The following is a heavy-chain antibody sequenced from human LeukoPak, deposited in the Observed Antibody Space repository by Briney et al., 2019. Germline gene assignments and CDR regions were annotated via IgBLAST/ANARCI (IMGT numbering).Heavy chain of an antibody. J-gene: IGHJ4*02. D-gene: IGHD3-22*01. Sequence: SVKVSCKASGGTFSSYAISWVRQAPGQGLEWMGGIIPIFGTANYAQRFQGRVTITADESTSAAYMELSSLRSEDTAVYYCARRRHYYDSSGYYLDYWGQGTLVTVSS. V-gene: IGHV1-69*01. CDR1: GGTFSSYA. CDR2: IIPIFGTA. CDR3: ARRRHYYDSSGYYLDY.